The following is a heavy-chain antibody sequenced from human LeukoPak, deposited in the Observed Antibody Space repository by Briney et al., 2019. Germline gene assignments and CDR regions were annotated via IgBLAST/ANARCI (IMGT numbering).Heavy chain of an antibody. D-gene: IGHD6-13*01. CDR1: GGSISSYY. Sequence: SETLSLTCTVSGGSISSYYWSWIRQPPGKGLEWIGYIYYSGSTNYNPSLKSRVTISVDTSKNQFSLKLSSVTAADTAVYYCAREDAIAAGIGYWGQGTLVTVSS. CDR3: AREDAIAAGIGY. CDR2: IYYSGST. V-gene: IGHV4-59*01. J-gene: IGHJ4*02.